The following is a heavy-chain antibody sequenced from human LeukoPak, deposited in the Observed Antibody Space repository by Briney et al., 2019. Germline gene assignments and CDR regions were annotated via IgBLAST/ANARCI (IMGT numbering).Heavy chain of an antibody. CDR2: MNPNNGNT. J-gene: IGHJ4*02. V-gene: IGHV1-8*01. Sequence: ASVKVTCKASGFTFTSYDINWVRQASGQGLEWMGWMNPNNGNTGYAQKFQGRVTMTRDTSISTAYMELRDLRSEDTAVYYCVRGQQWLPYYFDYWGQGTLVTVSS. CDR3: VRGQQWLPYYFDY. CDR1: GFTFTSYD. D-gene: IGHD6-19*01.